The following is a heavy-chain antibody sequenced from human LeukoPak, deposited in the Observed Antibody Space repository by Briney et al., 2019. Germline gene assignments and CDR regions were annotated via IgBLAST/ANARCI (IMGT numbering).Heavy chain of an antibody. J-gene: IGHJ3*01. D-gene: IGHD2-2*01. V-gene: IGHV3-33*08. CDR2: IWYDGSQQ. CDR1: GFTFSSYA. CDR3: AREDLVDASEDAFDV. Sequence: PGGSLRLSCAASGFTFSSYAMHWVRQAPGKGLEWVAVIWYDGSQQWYADSVKGRFTISRDNFKNMLYLQMNSLRVEDTAVYYCAREDLVDASEDAFDVWGQGTMVTVSS.